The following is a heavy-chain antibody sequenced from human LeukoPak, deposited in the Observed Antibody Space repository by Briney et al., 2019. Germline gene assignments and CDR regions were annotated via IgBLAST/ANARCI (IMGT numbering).Heavy chain of an antibody. CDR3: ARDRTVRGVIRNWFDP. J-gene: IGHJ5*02. V-gene: IGHV1-3*01. D-gene: IGHD3-10*01. CDR2: INVGNGNT. CDR1: GYTFSSYA. Sequence: ASVKVSCKASGYTFSSYAMHWVRQAPGQRLEWMGWINVGNGNTKYSQKFQGRVTITRDTSASTVYMELSSLRSEDTAVYYCARDRTVRGVIRNWFDPWGQVTLVNVYS.